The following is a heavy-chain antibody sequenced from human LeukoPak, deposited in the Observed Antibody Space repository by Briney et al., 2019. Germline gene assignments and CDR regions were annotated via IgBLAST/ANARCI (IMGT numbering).Heavy chain of an antibody. D-gene: IGHD2-2*01. CDR2: ISAYNGNT. Sequence: ASVKVSCKASGYTFTNYGISWVRQAPGQGLEWMGWISAYNGNTNYAQKLQGRVTMTTDTSTSTAYMELRSLRSDDTAVYYCARDLALVVPAATADYWGQGTLVTVSS. J-gene: IGHJ4*02. CDR3: ARDLALVVPAATADY. V-gene: IGHV1-18*01. CDR1: GYTFTNYG.